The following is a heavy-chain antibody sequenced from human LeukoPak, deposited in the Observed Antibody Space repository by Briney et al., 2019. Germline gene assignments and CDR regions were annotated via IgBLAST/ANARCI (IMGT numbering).Heavy chain of an antibody. CDR1: GFTFNNAW. CDR3: ARASGPFDY. D-gene: IGHD3-10*01. V-gene: IGHV3-15*01. Sequence: GGSLRLSCAASGFTFNNAWMSWVRQAPGKGLEWVGRKSKTDGGTTDYAAPVIGRFTISRDNSKNTLYLQMNSLRAEDTAVYSCARASGPFDYWGQGTLVTVSS. CDR2: KSKTDGGTT. J-gene: IGHJ4*02.